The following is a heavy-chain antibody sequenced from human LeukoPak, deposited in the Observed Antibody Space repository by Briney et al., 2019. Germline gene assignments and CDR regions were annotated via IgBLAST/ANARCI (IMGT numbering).Heavy chain of an antibody. J-gene: IGHJ6*02. CDR1: GYSFTTYW. CDR2: IYPGDSDT. D-gene: IGHD5-12*01. V-gene: IGHV5-51*01. CDR3: ARGYSGYYYYYGMDV. Sequence: GESLNISCKTSGYSFTTYWIGWVRQMPGKGLEWMGFIYPGDSDTRYSPSFQGQVTISADKSISTAYLQWNSLKASDIAMYYCARGYSGYYYYYGMDVWGQGTSVTVSS.